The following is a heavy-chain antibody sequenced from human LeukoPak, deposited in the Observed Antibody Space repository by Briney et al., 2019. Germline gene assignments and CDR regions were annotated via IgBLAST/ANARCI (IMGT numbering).Heavy chain of an antibody. CDR3: ASGLYSSSYFDY. CDR1: GFTFSSYS. J-gene: IGHJ4*02. Sequence: GGSLRLSCAASGFTFSSYSMNWVRQAPGKGLEWVSVIYSGGSTYYADSVKGRFTISRDNSKNTLYLQMNSLRAEDTAVYYCASGLYSSSYFDYWGQGTLVTVSS. V-gene: IGHV3-53*01. D-gene: IGHD6-6*01. CDR2: IYSGGST.